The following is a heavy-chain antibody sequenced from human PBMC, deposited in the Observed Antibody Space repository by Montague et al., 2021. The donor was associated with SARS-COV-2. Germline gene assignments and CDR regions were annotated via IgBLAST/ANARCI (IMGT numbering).Heavy chain of an antibody. J-gene: IGHJ6*02. CDR2: IWYDGSNK. CDR1: GFTFSSYG. Sequence: SLRLSCAASGFTFSSYGMHWVRQAPGKGLDWVAVIWYDGSNKYYADSVKGRFTISRDNSKDTLYLQMNSLRAEDTAVYYCARSVSYYYGMDVWGQGTTVTVSS. CDR3: ARSVSYYYGMDV. V-gene: IGHV3-33*01.